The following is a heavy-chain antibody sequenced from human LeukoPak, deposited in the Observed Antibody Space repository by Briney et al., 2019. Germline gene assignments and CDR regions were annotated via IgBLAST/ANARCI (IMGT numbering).Heavy chain of an antibody. J-gene: IGHJ4*02. CDR3: ASSGSYRFDY. CDR2: ISYDGSNK. Sequence: GGSLRLSCAASGFTFSSYAMHWVRQAPGKGLEWVAVISYDGSNKYYADSVKGRFTISRDNSKNTLYLQMNSLRAEDTAVYYCASSGSYRFDYWGQGTLVTVSS. D-gene: IGHD1-26*01. CDR1: GFTFSSYA. V-gene: IGHV3-30-3*01.